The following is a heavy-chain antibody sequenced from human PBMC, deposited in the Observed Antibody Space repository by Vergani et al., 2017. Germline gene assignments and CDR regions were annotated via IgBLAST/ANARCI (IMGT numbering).Heavy chain of an antibody. CDR3: AREERSNTSPFVGD. CDR2: ISGHGDRT. Sequence: EVQLVESGGGLVQPGGSLRLPCVASGFTFSNSAMSWVRQTSGKGLEWVSAISGHGDRTYYADSVKGRFTISRDNSKNTVYLQMNSLKAEDRATYYCAREERSNTSPFVGDWGQGTLVTV. CDR1: GFTFSNSA. J-gene: IGHJ4*02. D-gene: IGHD2/OR15-2a*01. V-gene: IGHV3-23*04.